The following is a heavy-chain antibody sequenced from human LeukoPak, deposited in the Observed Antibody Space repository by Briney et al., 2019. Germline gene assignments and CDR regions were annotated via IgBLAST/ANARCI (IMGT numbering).Heavy chain of an antibody. CDR1: GGSISSSSYY. J-gene: IGHJ3*02. V-gene: IGHV4-39*07. D-gene: IGHD3-22*01. Sequence: SETLSLTCTVSGGSISSSSYYWGWIRQPPGKGLEWIGSIYYSGSTYYNPSLKSRVTISVDTSKNQFSLKLSSVTAADTAVYYCASGITMIVVEHRRRLDAFDIWGQGTMVTVSS. CDR2: IYYSGST. CDR3: ASGITMIVVEHRRRLDAFDI.